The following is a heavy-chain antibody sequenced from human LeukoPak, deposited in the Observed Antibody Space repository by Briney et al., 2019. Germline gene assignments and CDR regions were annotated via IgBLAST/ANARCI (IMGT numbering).Heavy chain of an antibody. CDR3: ARVWANYESSYYFDY. CDR2: INPNSGGT. J-gene: IGHJ4*02. V-gene: IGHV1-2*02. Sequence: ASVKVSCKASGYTFTGYYMHWVQQAPGQGLEWMGWINPNSGGTNYAQKFQGRVTMARDTSISTAYMELSRLRSDDTAVYYCARVWANYESSYYFDYWGQGTLVTVSS. CDR1: GYTFTGYY. D-gene: IGHD1-7*01.